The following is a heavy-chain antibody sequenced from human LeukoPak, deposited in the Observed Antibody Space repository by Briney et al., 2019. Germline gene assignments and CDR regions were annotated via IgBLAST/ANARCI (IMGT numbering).Heavy chain of an antibody. J-gene: IGHJ5*02. D-gene: IGHD6-19*01. V-gene: IGHV4-4*02. Sequence: SETLSLTCAVSGGSISSSNWWRWVRQPPGKGLEWIGEIYHSGSTNYNPSLKSRVTISVDKSKNQFSLKLSSVTAADTAVYYCARGRTVAGTGNWFDPWGQGTLVTVSS. CDR3: ARGRTVAGTGNWFDP. CDR1: GGSISSSNW. CDR2: IYHSGST.